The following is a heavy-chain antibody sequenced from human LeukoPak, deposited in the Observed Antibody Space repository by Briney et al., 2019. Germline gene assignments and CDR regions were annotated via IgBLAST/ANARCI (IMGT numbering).Heavy chain of an antibody. CDR1: GFTFSSYA. V-gene: IGHV3-30-3*01. D-gene: IGHD3-10*01. CDR2: ISYDGSNK. Sequence: GGSLRLSCAASGFTFSSYAMSWVRQAPGKGLEWVAVISYDGSNKYYADSVKGRFTISRDNSKNTLYLQMNSLRAEDTAVYYCASPFYYGSGSYYFDYWGQGTLVTVSS. J-gene: IGHJ4*02. CDR3: ASPFYYGSGSYYFDY.